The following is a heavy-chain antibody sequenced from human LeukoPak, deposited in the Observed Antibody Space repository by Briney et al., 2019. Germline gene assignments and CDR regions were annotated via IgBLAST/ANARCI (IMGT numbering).Heavy chain of an antibody. CDR2: INHSGST. D-gene: IGHD3-10*01. CDR3: ARVVWFGDRFEDY. J-gene: IGHJ4*02. V-gene: IGHV4-34*01. CDR1: GGSFSGYY. Sequence: PSETLSLTCAVYGGSFSGYYWSWIRQPPGKGLEWIGEINHSGSTNYNPSLKSRVTISVDTYKNQFSLKLSSVTAADTAVYYCARVVWFGDRFEDYWGQGTLVTVSS.